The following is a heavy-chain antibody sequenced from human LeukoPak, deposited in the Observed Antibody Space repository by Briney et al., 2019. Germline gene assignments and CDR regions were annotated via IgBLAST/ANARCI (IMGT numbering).Heavy chain of an antibody. CDR2: INPNSGGT. CDR3: ARDRHLSIAARPDNWFDP. J-gene: IGHJ5*02. CDR1: GYTFTGYY. V-gene: IGHV1-2*02. D-gene: IGHD6-6*01. Sequence: ASVKVSCKASGYTFTGYYMHWVRQAPGQGLEWMGWINPNSGGTNYAQKFQGRVTMTRDTSISTACMELSRLRSADTAVYYCARDRHLSIAARPDNWFDPWGQGTLVTVSS.